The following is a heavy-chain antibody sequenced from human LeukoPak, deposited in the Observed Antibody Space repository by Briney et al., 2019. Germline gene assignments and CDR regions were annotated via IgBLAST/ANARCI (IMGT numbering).Heavy chain of an antibody. D-gene: IGHD3-10*01. Sequence: ASVKVSCKVSGYTLTELSMHWVRQAPGKGLEWMGGFDPEDGETIYAQKFQGRVTMTRDTSTSTVYMELSSLRSEDTAVYYCARGFGYGSASPSPGDPYDYWGQGTLVTVSS. CDR3: ARGFGYGSASPSPGDPYDY. V-gene: IGHV1-24*01. CDR2: FDPEDGET. J-gene: IGHJ4*02. CDR1: GYTLTELS.